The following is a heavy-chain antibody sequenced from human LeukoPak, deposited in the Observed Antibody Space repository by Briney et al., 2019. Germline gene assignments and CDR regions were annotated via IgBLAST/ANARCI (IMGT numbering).Heavy chain of an antibody. CDR3: ARGSGSYGFFDV. V-gene: IGHV4-59*13. D-gene: IGHD5-18*01. CDR2: VYYSGST. Sequence: PSETLSLTCSVSGGDISTYHWSWIRQSPGEAFEYIGNVYYSGSTNYNPSPRSRVTISVDVSKNQFSLNVRSVTAADTAVYYCARGSGSYGFFDVWGQGTLVTVSA. J-gene: IGHJ4*02. CDR1: GGDISTYH.